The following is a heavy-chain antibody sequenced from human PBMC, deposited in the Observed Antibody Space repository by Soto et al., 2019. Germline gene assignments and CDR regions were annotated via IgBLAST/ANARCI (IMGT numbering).Heavy chain of an antibody. CDR1: GFTFSSYW. J-gene: IGHJ6*02. Sequence: PGGSLRLSCAASGFTFSSYWMHWVRQAPGKGLEWVSLISYDGSNTNYADSVKGRFTISRDNTKNTLYLQMNSLRAEDTAVYYCARDPKLPIAIFGVVIHYYYGMDVWGQGTTVTVSS. CDR2: ISYDGSNT. CDR3: ARDPKLPIAIFGVVIHYYYGMDV. D-gene: IGHD3-3*01. V-gene: IGHV3-30-3*01.